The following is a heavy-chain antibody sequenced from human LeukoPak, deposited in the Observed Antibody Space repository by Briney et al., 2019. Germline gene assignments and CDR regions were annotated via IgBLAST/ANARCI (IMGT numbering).Heavy chain of an antibody. D-gene: IGHD1-26*01. Sequence: GGSLRLSCAASGFTFGNAWMSWVRQAPGKGLEWVGRIKSKTDGGTTDYAAPVKGRFTISRDDSKNTLYLQMNSLKTEDTAVYYCTTDTSFLGGATDYWGQGTLVTVSS. V-gene: IGHV3-15*01. CDR3: TTDTSFLGGATDY. CDR1: GFTFGNAW. J-gene: IGHJ4*02. CDR2: IKSKTDGGTT.